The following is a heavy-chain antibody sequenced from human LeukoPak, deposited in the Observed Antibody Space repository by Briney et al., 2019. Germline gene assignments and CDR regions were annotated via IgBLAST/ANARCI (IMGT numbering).Heavy chain of an antibody. CDR1: GFTFGDYA. J-gene: IGHJ4*02. CDR3: TRVGYSYGWYFDY. CDR2: IRSKAYGGTT. Sequence: GGSLRLSCTASGFTFGDYAMSWVRQAPGKGLEWVGFIRSKAYGGTTEYAASVKGRFTISRDDSKSIAYLQMNSLKTEDTAVYYCTRVGYSYGWYFDYWGQGTLVTASS. D-gene: IGHD5-18*01. V-gene: IGHV3-49*04.